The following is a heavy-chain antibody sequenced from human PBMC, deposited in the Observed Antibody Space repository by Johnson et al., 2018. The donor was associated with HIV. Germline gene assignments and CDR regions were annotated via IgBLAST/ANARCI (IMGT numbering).Heavy chain of an antibody. V-gene: IGHV3-11*01. CDR3: AKDIGYYDSSDYDAFDI. Sequence: VQLVESGGGLVKPGGSLRLSCAASGFTFSDYYMSWIRQAPGKGLEWVSYISSSGSTIYYADSVKGRFTISRDNAKNSLYLHMNSLRAEDTALYYCAKDIGYYDSSDYDAFDIWGQGTMVTVSS. J-gene: IGHJ3*02. CDR1: GFTFSDYY. D-gene: IGHD3-22*01. CDR2: ISSSGSTI.